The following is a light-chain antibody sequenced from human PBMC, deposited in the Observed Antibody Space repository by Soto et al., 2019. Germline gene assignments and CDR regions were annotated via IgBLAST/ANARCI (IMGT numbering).Light chain of an antibody. CDR1: QGVTTN. V-gene: IGKV3-15*01. Sequence: EIGMTQSAYTLSGSPGERPTLTCRAGQGVTTNFAWYQQKSGQSPRLLIYDVSIRATGVPARFSATGSETDFNLTISGLQSGDSAVYFCQQYNNWPFSFGQGTRLEIK. CDR3: QQYNNWPFS. J-gene: IGKJ5*01. CDR2: DVS.